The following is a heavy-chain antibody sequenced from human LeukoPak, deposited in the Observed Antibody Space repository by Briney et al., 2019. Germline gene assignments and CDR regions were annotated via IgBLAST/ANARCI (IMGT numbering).Heavy chain of an antibody. J-gene: IGHJ4*02. CDR3: ARVVGATTGYYFDY. Sequence: PGGSLRLSCAASGFTFRSYSMNWVRQAPGKGLEWVSSISSSSSSYIYYTDSVKGRFTISRDNAKNSLYLQMNSLRAEDTAVYYCARVVGATTGYYFDYWGQGTLVTVSS. CDR2: ISSSSSSYI. D-gene: IGHD1-26*01. V-gene: IGHV3-21*01. CDR1: GFTFRSYS.